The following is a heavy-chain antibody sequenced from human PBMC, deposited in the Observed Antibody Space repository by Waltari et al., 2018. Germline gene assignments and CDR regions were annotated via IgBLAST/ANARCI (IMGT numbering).Heavy chain of an antibody. V-gene: IGHV1-2*02. CDR1: GNNFPDSY. J-gene: IGHJ4*02. CDR3: ARGGGVTVPGFDF. D-gene: IGHD6-19*01. Sequence: QVQLVQSGAEVKTPGASVKVSCQAVGNNFPDSYIHWVRQGPGQGLEWMGLVNPDSGGTNYAQNFQGRVTMTRGTSITTVYMELSSLKYEDTAIYYCARGGGVTVPGFDFWGQGNLVTVSS. CDR2: VNPDSGGT.